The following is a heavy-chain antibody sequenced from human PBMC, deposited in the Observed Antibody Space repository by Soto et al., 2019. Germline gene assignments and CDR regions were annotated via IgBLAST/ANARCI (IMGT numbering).Heavy chain of an antibody. D-gene: IGHD3-22*01. J-gene: IGHJ4*02. Sequence: SVKVSCKASGGTFSSYTISWGRQAPGQGLEWMGRIIPILGIANYAQRFQGRVTITADKSTSTAYMELSSLRSEDTAVYYCASRRYYDSSGYKDYWGQGTLVTVSS. CDR3: ASRRYYDSSGYKDY. CDR2: IIPILGIA. V-gene: IGHV1-69*02. CDR1: GGTFSSYT.